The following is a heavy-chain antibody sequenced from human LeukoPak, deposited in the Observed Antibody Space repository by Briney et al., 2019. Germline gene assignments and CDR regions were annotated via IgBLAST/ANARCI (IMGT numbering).Heavy chain of an antibody. CDR3: ARYLGWITFGTGAAFDI. V-gene: IGHV3-21*01. J-gene: IGHJ3*02. D-gene: IGHD3-16*01. CDR2: ISTGSSYI. CDR1: EFTFSSYS. Sequence: GGSLRLSCAASEFTFSSYSMNWVRQAPGKGLEWVSSISTGSSYIYYADSVKGRFTISRDNAKNSLYLQMNNLRAEDTAVYYCARYLGWITFGTGAAFDIWGQGTMVTVSS.